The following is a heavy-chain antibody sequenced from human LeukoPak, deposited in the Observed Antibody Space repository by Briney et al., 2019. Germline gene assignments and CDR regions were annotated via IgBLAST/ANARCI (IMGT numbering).Heavy chain of an antibody. Sequence: ASVKVSCKASGYTFTSYGISWVRQAPGQGLEWMGWISAYNGNTNYAQKLQGRVTMTTDTSTSTAYMELRSLRSDDTAVYYCARDAIPCGGDCYSPFDYWGQGTLVTVSS. D-gene: IGHD2-21*02. CDR3: ARDAIPCGGDCYSPFDY. V-gene: IGHV1-18*01. CDR1: GYTFTSYG. CDR2: ISAYNGNT. J-gene: IGHJ4*02.